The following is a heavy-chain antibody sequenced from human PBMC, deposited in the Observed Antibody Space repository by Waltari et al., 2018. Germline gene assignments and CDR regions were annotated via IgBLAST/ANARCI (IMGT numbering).Heavy chain of an antibody. Sequence: QVQLQESGPGLVKPSQTLSLTCTVSGGSISSGSYYWSWIRQPAGKGLEWIGRIYTSGSTNYNPSLKSRVTISVDTSKNQFSLKLSSVTAADTAVYYCARDHIVATTGWGDAFDIWGQGTMVTVSS. V-gene: IGHV4-61*02. J-gene: IGHJ3*02. CDR1: GGSISSGSYY. D-gene: IGHD5-12*01. CDR2: IYTSGST. CDR3: ARDHIVATTGWGDAFDI.